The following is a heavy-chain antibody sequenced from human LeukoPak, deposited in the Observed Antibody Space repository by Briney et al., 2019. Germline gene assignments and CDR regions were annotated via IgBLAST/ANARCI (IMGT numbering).Heavy chain of an antibody. CDR2: ISSSSSTI. D-gene: IGHD6-13*01. J-gene: IGHJ4*02. V-gene: IGHV3-48*04. CDR3: AISSSWYEGDFDY. CDR1: GFTFSSYS. Sequence: GGSLRLSCAASGFTFSSYSMNWVRQAPGKGLEWVSYISSSSSTIYYADSVKGRFTISRDNAKNSLYLQMNSLRAEDTAVYYCAISSSWYEGDFDYWGQGTLVTVSS.